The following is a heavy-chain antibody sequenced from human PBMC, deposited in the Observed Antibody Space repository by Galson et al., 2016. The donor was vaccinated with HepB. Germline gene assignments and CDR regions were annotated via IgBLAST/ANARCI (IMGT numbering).Heavy chain of an antibody. CDR2: IVTILGTT. Sequence: SVKVSCKASGGAFSTYAVPWVRQARGQGLEWVGGIVTILGTTSYAQKFSGRLTVSPDESMTTAFMELSSLTSEDTAVYFCARQKYTATFDYWGQGTLVTVSS. J-gene: IGHJ4*02. CDR1: GGAFSTYA. CDR3: ARQKYTATFDY. V-gene: IGHV1-69*13. D-gene: IGHD2-15*01.